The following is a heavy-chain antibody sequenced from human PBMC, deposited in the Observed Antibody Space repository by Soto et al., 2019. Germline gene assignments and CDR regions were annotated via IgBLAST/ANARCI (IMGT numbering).Heavy chain of an antibody. Sequence: SETLSLTCTVSGGSVSSGSYYWSWIRQPPGKGLEWIGYIYYSGSTNYNPSLKSRVTISVDTSKNQFSLKLSSVTAADTAVYYCAREDGSANWPNDTHWYFDLWGRGTLVTVSS. CDR3: AREDGSANWPNDTHWYFDL. CDR2: IYYSGST. CDR1: GGSVSSGSYY. V-gene: IGHV4-61*01. D-gene: IGHD1-1*01. J-gene: IGHJ2*01.